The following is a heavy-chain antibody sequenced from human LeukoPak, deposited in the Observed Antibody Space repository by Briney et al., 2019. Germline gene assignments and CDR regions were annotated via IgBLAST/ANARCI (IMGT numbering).Heavy chain of an antibody. J-gene: IGHJ4*02. CDR3: ARRDAGATFDY. V-gene: IGHV4-39*01. CDR1: GDSISSSRFY. D-gene: IGHD1-26*01. Sequence: SETLSLTCTVSGDSISSSRFYWAWIRQPPGKGLEWIGSILYTGRTFYNPSLKSRVTISVDTSKNQFSLRLGSVTASDTAVYYSARRDAGATFDYWGQGTLVTVSS. CDR2: ILYTGRT.